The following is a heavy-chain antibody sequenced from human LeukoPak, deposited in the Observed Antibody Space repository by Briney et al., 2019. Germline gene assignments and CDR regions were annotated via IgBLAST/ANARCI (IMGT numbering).Heavy chain of an antibody. J-gene: IGHJ4*02. CDR2: MWYDGSNK. CDR1: GFTFSSYG. CDR3: ARSSSITIFGVDY. Sequence: GRSLRLSCAASGFTFSSYGMHWVRQAPGKGLEWVAVMWYDGSNKYYADSVKGRFTISRDNSKNTLYLQMNSLRAEDTAVYYCARSSSITIFGVDYWGQGTLVTVSS. V-gene: IGHV3-33*01. D-gene: IGHD3-3*01.